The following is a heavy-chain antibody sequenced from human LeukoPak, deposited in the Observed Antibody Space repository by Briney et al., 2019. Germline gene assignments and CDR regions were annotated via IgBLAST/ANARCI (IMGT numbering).Heavy chain of an antibody. Sequence: GGSLRLSCAASGFTFSSYGMHWVRQAPGKGLEWVAFIRYDGSNKYYADSVKGRFTISRDNSKNTLYLQMNSLRAEDTAVYYCARVGWHYDFWSGYYEYYYYYYMDVWGKGTTVTVSS. CDR1: GFTFSSYG. J-gene: IGHJ6*03. CDR2: IRYDGSNK. CDR3: ARVGWHYDFWSGYYEYYYYYYMDV. D-gene: IGHD3-3*01. V-gene: IGHV3-30*02.